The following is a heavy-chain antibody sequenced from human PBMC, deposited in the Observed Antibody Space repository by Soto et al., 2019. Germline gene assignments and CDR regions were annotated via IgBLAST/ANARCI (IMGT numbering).Heavy chain of an antibody. CDR1: GGSFSGYY. D-gene: IGHD3-10*01. Sequence: PSETLSLTCAVYGGSFSGYYWSWIRQPPGKGLEWIGEINHSGSTNYNPSLKSRVTISVDTSKNQFSLKLSSVTAADTAVYYCARVRITMVRRVYYMDVWGKGTTVTVFS. V-gene: IGHV4-34*01. J-gene: IGHJ6*03. CDR2: INHSGST. CDR3: ARVRITMVRRVYYMDV.